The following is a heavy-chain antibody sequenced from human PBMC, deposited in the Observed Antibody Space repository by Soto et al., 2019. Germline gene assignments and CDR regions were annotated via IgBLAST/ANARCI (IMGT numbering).Heavy chain of an antibody. Sequence: PGGSLRLSCAASGFTFSSYAMSWVRQAPGKGLEWVSAISGSGGSTYYADSVKGRFTISRDNSKNTLYLQMNSLRAEDTAVYYCAKGFFQGSYYSPDAFDIWGQGTMVT. CDR1: GFTFSSYA. J-gene: IGHJ3*02. CDR2: ISGSGGST. D-gene: IGHD3-10*01. V-gene: IGHV3-23*01. CDR3: AKGFFQGSYYSPDAFDI.